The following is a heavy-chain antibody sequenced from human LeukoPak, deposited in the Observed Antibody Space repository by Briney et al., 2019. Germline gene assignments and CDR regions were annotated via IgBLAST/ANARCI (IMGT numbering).Heavy chain of an antibody. CDR3: ARAAGLNWFDP. CDR2: IYYSGST. D-gene: IGHD6-13*01. V-gene: IGHV4-39*01. CDR1: GGSISSNSYY. J-gene: IGHJ5*02. Sequence: SETLSLTCTVSGGSISSNSYYWGWIRQPPGKGLEWIGSIYYSGSTYYNPSLKSRVTISVDTSKNQFSLKLSSVTAADTAVYYCARAAGLNWFDPWGQGTLVTVSS.